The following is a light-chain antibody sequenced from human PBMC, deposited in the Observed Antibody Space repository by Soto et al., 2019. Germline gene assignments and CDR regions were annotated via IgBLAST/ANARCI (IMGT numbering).Light chain of an antibody. CDR1: QTIRRW. CDR2: DAS. V-gene: IGKV1-5*01. CDR3: QHYNSDPWT. Sequence: DIEMTQSPSTLSASVGDRVTITCRASQTIRRWLAWYQQRPGKAPKGLIDDASTLESGVPARFSGRGSETEFTLTISSLQPEDSATDYGQHYNSDPWTFGQGTKVEIK. J-gene: IGKJ1*01.